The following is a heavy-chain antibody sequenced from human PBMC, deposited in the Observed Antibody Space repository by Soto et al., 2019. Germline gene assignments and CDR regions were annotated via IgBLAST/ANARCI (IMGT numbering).Heavy chain of an antibody. Sequence: QLQLEESGPGLVKPSETLSLTCTVSGDSISSSNSHWGWTRQPPGKGLKNIGGVYSGGAIFYSGNIYYNPTLKSRVTISVDTSKNQFSLRLSSVTAADTGVYYCVRYDRINMKPYSPEGFHIWGQGTMVTVSS. CDR3: VRYDRINMKPYSPEGFHI. D-gene: IGHD3-3*02. CDR1: GDSISSSNSH. J-gene: IGHJ3*02. CDR2: IFYSGNI. V-gene: IGHV4-39*01.